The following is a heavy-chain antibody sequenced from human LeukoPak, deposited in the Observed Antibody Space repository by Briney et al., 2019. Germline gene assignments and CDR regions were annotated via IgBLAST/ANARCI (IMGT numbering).Heavy chain of an antibody. D-gene: IGHD2-2*01. CDR2: IIPILGIA. CDR3: AISLWLVPPKYCSSTSCPPFDY. J-gene: IGHJ4*02. V-gene: IGHV1-69*04. CDR1: GGTFSSYA. Sequence: GASVKVSCKASGGTFSSYAISWVRQAPGQGLEWMGRIIPILGIANYAQKFQGRVTITADKSTSTAYMELSSLRSEDTAVYYCAISLWLVPPKYCSSTSCPPFDYWGQGTLVTVSS.